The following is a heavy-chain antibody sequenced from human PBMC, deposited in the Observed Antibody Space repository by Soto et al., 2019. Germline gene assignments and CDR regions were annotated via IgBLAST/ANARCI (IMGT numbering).Heavy chain of an antibody. CDR2: IQYNGYS. J-gene: IGHJ6*02. Sequence: QVQLQESGPGLVKPSETLSLTCTVSGGSITNYYCSWFRQLPGKGLEWIGYIQYNGYSAYNLSLKRRVTMSMDTSKTQFSLMLESVTATDTAVYYCARYGFGSLHGLVDVWGQGTTVIVSS. D-gene: IGHD3-10*01. CDR1: GGSITNYY. V-gene: IGHV4-59*08. CDR3: ARYGFGSLHGLVDV.